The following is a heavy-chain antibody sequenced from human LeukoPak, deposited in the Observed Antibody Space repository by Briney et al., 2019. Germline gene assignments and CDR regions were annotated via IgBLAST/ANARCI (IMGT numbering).Heavy chain of an antibody. D-gene: IGHD3-22*01. CDR1: GFTFSDYA. CDR3: SQKVGYSYDNIGDY. Sequence: GGSLRLSCAASGFTFSDYAMNWVRRAPGKGLEWVSVISGSASHTYYADSVRGRFTISRDNSKNTLYLQMNSLRAEDTAVYYCSQKVGYSYDNIGDYWGQGTLVTVSS. V-gene: IGHV3-23*01. CDR2: ISGSASHT. J-gene: IGHJ4*02.